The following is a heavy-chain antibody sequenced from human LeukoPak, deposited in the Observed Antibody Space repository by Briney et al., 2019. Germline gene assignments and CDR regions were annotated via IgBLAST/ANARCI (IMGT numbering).Heavy chain of an antibody. D-gene: IGHD3-22*01. CDR2: IIPILGIA. J-gene: IGHJ4*02. Sequence: SVKVSCKASGGTFSSYAISWERQAPGQGLEWLGRIIPILGIANYAQKFQGRVTITADKSTSTAYMELCSLRSEDTAVYYCASYYYYDSSGSRVDYWGQGTLVTVSS. CDR1: GGTFSSYA. V-gene: IGHV1-69*04. CDR3: ASYYYYDSSGSRVDY.